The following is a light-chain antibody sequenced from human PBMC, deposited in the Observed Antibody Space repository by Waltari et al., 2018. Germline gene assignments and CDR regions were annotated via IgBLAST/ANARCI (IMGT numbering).Light chain of an antibody. V-gene: IGLV4-69*01. CDR3: QPWGGGIVV. CDR2: LNGDGTY. CDR1: SEHSSYD. Sequence: QLGLTQAPSASASLGASVKLTCTLSSEHSSYDIAWHQQQPDRGPRYLMKLNGDGTYTKGDGIPVSFSGSGSGAERYLTISSLQSEDEGDCYCQPWGGGIVVFGGGTKLTVL. J-gene: IGLJ2*01.